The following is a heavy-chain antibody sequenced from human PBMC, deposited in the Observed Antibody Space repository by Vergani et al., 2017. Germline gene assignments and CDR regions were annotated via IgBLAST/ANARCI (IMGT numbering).Heavy chain of an antibody. V-gene: IGHV3-9*02. J-gene: IGHJ5*02. CDR2: ISWNSNSI. CDR1: GFTSAGYA. CDR3: AKDLGTSSGGGWFDP. Sequence: EVQLEESAGGLVLPGRSLRLSCVASGFTSAGYAMHWVRQAPGKGLEWVSGISWNSNSIGYADSVKGRFTISRDNAKNSLYLQMNSLRAEDTALYYCAKDLGTSSGGGWFDPWGQGTLVTVSS. D-gene: IGHD6-6*01.